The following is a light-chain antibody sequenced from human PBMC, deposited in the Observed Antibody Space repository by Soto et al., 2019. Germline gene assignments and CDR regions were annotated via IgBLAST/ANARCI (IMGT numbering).Light chain of an antibody. Sequence: EIVMTQSPATLSVSPGERATVPCRASQTINSNLAWYQQKPGQAPRLLIHGASTRATGVPARFSGSGSGTEFTLTISSLQSEDFAVYYCQQYHNWPPQYTFGQGTKLQI. CDR1: QTINSN. J-gene: IGKJ2*01. CDR3: QQYHNWPPQYT. CDR2: GAS. V-gene: IGKV3-15*01.